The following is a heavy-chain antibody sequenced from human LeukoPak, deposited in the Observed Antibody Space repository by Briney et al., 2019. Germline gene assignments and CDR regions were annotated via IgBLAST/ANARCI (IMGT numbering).Heavy chain of an antibody. V-gene: IGHV4-34*01. CDR1: VGSFSGYY. Sequence: SVTLSLTCAVYVGSFSGYYWSWIRQPPGKGLEWIGEINHSGSTNYNSSPKNRVTISVDTSKDPFSLKRTVLTAPHTAVYYCARGDYGSGSHCCPMDVWGKGTTITVSA. D-gene: IGHD3-10*01. CDR2: INHSGST. J-gene: IGHJ6*04. CDR3: ARGDYGSGSHCCPMDV.